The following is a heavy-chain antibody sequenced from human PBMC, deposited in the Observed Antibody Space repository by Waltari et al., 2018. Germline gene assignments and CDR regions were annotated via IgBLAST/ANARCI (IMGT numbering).Heavy chain of an antibody. CDR1: GFTFSRYG. CDR2: IWYDGSNK. J-gene: IGHJ3*02. D-gene: IGHD5-12*01. Sequence: QVQLVESGGGVVQPGRSLRLSCAASGFTFSRYGMHWVRQAPGKGLEWVAVIWYDGSNKYYADSVKGRFTISRDNSKNTLYLQMNSLRAEDTAVYYCARGALFVATGGAFDIWGQGTMVTVSS. CDR3: ARGALFVATGGAFDI. V-gene: IGHV3-33*01.